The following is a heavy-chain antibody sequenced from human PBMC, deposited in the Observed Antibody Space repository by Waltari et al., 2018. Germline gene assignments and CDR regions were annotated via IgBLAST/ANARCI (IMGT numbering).Heavy chain of an antibody. CDR1: GLTLRDDA. J-gene: IGHJ6*02. Sequence: EVLLVECGRGLIQPGRSLRLACPSSGLTLRDDAMRWYRPYPGSGREWVGFSRRKEYGWVTDYAATVKGRFTVSRDDSKSIAYLQMTSLKTVDTAVYYYTRVQYSSRHLDCYGMDVWGQGTTVTVSS. CDR2: SRRKEYGWVT. V-gene: IGHV3-49*03. CDR3: TRVQYSSRHLDCYGMDV. D-gene: IGHD6-19*01.